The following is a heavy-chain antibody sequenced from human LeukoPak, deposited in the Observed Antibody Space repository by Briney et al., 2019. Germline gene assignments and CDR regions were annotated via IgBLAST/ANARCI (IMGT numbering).Heavy chain of an antibody. J-gene: IGHJ2*01. CDR3: ARLGESGSLLLWYFDF. Sequence: GGSLRLSCTASGFTFSTYGIHWVRQAPGKGLEWVALISFDGTSRYYADSVKGRFTISRDNSKNTVYLQMDSLRVEDTAVYYCARLGESGSLLLWYFDFWGRGTLITVSS. D-gene: IGHD3-16*01. V-gene: IGHV3-30*03. CDR1: GFTFSTYG. CDR2: ISFDGTSR.